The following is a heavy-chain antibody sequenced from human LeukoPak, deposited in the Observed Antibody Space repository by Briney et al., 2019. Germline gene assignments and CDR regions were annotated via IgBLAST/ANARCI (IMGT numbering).Heavy chain of an antibody. V-gene: IGHV1-69*13. CDR3: VRARDRYDVLTGFASLYYYYGMDV. CDR2: IIPIFGSA. D-gene: IGHD3-9*01. CDR1: GGTFSSYA. Sequence: GASVTVSCTASGGTFSSYAISWVRQAPGQGLEWMGGIIPIFGSANYVQKFQGRVTIAADESTSTVYMELSSLRSEDTAIYYCVRARDRYDVLTGFASLYYYYGMDVWGRGTTVTVSS. J-gene: IGHJ6*02.